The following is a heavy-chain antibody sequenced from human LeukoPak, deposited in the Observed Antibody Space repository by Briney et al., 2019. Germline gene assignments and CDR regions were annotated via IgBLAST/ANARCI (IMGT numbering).Heavy chain of an antibody. V-gene: IGHV3-64*01. J-gene: IGHJ6*02. CDR1: GFTFSMYA. CDR2: ISSDGGST. CDR3: VNYGMDV. Sequence: GGSLRLSCAASGFTFSMYAMHWVRQAPGKGLEYVSAISSDGGSTYYANSVKGRFTISRDNSKNTLYLQMGSLRAEDMAVYYCVNYGMDVWGQGTTATVSS.